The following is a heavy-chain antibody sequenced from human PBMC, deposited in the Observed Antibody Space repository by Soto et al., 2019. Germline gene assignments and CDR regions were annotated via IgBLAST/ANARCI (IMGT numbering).Heavy chain of an antibody. J-gene: IGHJ4*02. V-gene: IGHV4-59*01. Sequence: SETLSLTCTVSGGSISSYYWSWIRQPPGKGLEWIGYIYYSGSTKYNPSLKSRVTISVDRSKNQFSLKLSSVTAADTAVYYCARAINYYDSSGNRYYFDYWGQGTLVTVLL. CDR3: ARAINYYDSSGNRYYFDY. D-gene: IGHD3-22*01. CDR2: IYYSGST. CDR1: GGSISSYY.